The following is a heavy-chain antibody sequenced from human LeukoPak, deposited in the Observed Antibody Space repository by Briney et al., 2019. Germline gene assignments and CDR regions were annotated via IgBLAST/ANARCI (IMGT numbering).Heavy chain of an antibody. J-gene: IGHJ4*02. Sequence: SETLPLTCAVYGGSFSGYYWSWIRQPPGKGLEWIGEINHSGSTNYNPSLKSRVTISVDTSKNQFSLKLSSVTAADTAVYYCARGKLYYYGSGSYYKAAFFDYWGQGTLVTVSS. CDR3: ARGKLYYYGSGSYYKAAFFDY. V-gene: IGHV4-34*01. CDR1: GGSFSGYY. CDR2: INHSGST. D-gene: IGHD3-10*01.